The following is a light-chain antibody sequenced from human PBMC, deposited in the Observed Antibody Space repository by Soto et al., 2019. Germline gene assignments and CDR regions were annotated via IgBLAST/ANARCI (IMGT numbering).Light chain of an antibody. CDR3: QQYGSSPYT. Sequence: EIVLTQSPGTLSLSPGERATLSCRASQSVSSSYLAWYQQKPGQAPRLLIYGASSRATGIPDRFSGSVSGTNFPLTISRLEPEDVAVHYCQQYGSSPYTFGQGTKLEIK. J-gene: IGKJ2*01. CDR1: QSVSSSY. V-gene: IGKV3-20*01. CDR2: GAS.